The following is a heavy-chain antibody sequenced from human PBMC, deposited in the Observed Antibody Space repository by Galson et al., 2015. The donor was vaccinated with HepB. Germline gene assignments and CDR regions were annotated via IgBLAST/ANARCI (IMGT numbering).Heavy chain of an antibody. CDR1: GGTFSSYA. D-gene: IGHD6-19*01. Sequence: SVKVSCKASGGTFSSYAISWVRQAPGQGLEWMGGIIPIFGTANYAQKFQGRVTITADESTSTAYMELSSLRSEDTAVYYCARDLGISDSSGWYGETYGMDVWGQGTTVTVSS. CDR2: IIPIFGTA. J-gene: IGHJ6*02. CDR3: ARDLGISDSSGWYGETYGMDV. V-gene: IGHV1-69*13.